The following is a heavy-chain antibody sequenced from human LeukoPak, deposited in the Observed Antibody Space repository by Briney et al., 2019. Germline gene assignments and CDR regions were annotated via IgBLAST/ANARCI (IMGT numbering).Heavy chain of an antibody. CDR1: GGSFTGSFSTYY. V-gene: IGHV4-34*01. D-gene: IGHD6-13*01. J-gene: IGHJ4*02. Sequence: PSETLSLTCAVSGGSFTGSFSTYYWSWIRQPPGKGLEWIGEINHSGSTTYNPSLKSRVTISIDTSKNHFPLKLSSVTAADTAMYYCARSGWYSVDYWGQGTQVIVSS. CDR3: ARSGWYSVDY. CDR2: INHSGST.